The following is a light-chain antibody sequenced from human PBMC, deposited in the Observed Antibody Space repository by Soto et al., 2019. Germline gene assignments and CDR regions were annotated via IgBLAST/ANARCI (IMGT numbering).Light chain of an antibody. Sequence: QSALTQPAAVSWSPGQSITISCTGTSGDIGSYNRVSWYQQHPGKAPKLIIYEVTDRPSGVSNRFSGSTSGNTASLTISGLQAEDEAEDYCSSYTNINTGACVFGPGTKVTVL. J-gene: IGLJ1*01. V-gene: IGLV2-14*01. CDR1: SGDIGSYNR. CDR2: EVT. CDR3: SSYTNINTGACV.